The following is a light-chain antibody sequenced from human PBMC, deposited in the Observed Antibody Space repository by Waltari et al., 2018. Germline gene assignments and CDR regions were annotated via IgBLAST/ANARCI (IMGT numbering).Light chain of an antibody. J-gene: IGLJ3*02. V-gene: IGLV1-44*01. Sequence: QSVLTHTPSASGTPGQRVTISCSGLSSNIGKNIVNWYQQLPGTAPKLLIHSKDQRPSGVPDRFSGSKSGTSASLAIRGLQSEDEADYYCAAWDDRLNGLWVFGGGTKLTVL. CDR2: SKD. CDR3: AAWDDRLNGLWV. CDR1: SSNIGKNI.